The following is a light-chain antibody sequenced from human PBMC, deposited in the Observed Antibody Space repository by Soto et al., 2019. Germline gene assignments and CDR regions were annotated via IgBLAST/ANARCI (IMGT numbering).Light chain of an antibody. CDR2: DVS. J-gene: IGLJ3*02. Sequence: QSALTQPRSVSGSPGQSVTISCTGTSSDVGGYNYVFWYQQHPGKAPKLMIYDVSKRPSGVPDRFSGSKSGNTASLTISGLQAEDEADYYCCSYGGSYILFGGGIKLTVL. CDR1: SSDVGGYNY. V-gene: IGLV2-11*01. CDR3: CSYGGSYIL.